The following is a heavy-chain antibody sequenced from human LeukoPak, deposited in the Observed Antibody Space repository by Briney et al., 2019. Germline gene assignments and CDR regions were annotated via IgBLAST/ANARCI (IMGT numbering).Heavy chain of an antibody. CDR2: IWYVGSNK. V-gene: IGHV3-33*01. CDR3: ARDSLSGSYYWYY. Sequence: GGSLRLSCAASGFTFSSYGMHWVRQAPGKGLEWVAVIWYVGSNKYYADSVKGRFTISRDNSKNTLYLQMNSLRAEDTAVYYCARDSLSGSYYWYYWGQGTLVTVSS. J-gene: IGHJ4*02. CDR1: GFTFSSYG. D-gene: IGHD1-26*01.